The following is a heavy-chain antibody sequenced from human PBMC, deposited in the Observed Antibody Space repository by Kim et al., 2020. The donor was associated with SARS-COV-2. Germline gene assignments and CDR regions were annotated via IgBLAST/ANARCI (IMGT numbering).Heavy chain of an antibody. D-gene: IGHD3-16*01. V-gene: IGHV3-48*01. CDR3: ARDFRLGY. CDR1: GFTFSSYT. Sequence: GGSLRLSCGASGFTFSSYTMNWVRLSPGKGLEWISYISGNGNTTIYADCGKGRFTISRDNAKNSLYRQLNSLRAEDTAVYYCARDFRLGYCGQGTLVSVSS. CDR2: ISGNGNTT. J-gene: IGHJ4*02.